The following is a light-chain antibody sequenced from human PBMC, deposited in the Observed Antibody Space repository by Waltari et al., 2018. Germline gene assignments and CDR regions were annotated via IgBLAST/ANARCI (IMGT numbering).Light chain of an antibody. CDR1: TSDIGAYDF. Sequence: QSALTQPASVSGSPGQSITIPCTGTTSDIGAYDFVSWYQQHPGEAPKLIIYDVTKRPSGVSKRFSGSKSGHTASLTIAGLQADDEADYYCYSYTTSNTGVFGGGTKVTVL. CDR2: DVT. J-gene: IGLJ3*02. V-gene: IGLV2-14*03. CDR3: YSYTTSNTGV.